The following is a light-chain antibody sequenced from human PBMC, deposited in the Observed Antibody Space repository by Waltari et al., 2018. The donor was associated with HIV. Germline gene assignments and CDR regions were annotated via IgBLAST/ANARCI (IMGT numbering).Light chain of an antibody. V-gene: IGKV3D-20*01. CDR3: QQYGSSPLT. Sequence: EIVLTHSPATLSLSPGGRATLACGASQSGCSCYLAWYQQKPGLAPRRLIYDASSMATGIPDRFSGSGSGTDFTLTISRLEPEDFAVYYCQQYGSSPLTFGGGTKVEIK. CDR1: QSGCSCY. CDR2: DAS. J-gene: IGKJ4*01.